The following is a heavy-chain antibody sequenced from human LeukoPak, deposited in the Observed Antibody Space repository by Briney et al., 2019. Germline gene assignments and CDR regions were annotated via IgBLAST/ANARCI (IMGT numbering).Heavy chain of an antibody. J-gene: IGHJ4*02. CDR2: IYYSGST. D-gene: IGHD1-26*01. CDR3: ARGLRWDLTISGTSTFDY. V-gene: IGHV4-39*01. CDR1: GVSIRSSSFY. Sequence: SETLSLTCTVSGVSIRSSSFYWGWIRQPPGKGLEWTGSIYYSGSTYYRPSLKSRVTMSVDPSKNQVSLRLSSVTAADTAVYYCARGLRWDLTISGTSTFDYWGQGSLVTVSS.